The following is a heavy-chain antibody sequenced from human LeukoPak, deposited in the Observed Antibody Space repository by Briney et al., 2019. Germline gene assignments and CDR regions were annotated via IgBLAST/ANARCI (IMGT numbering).Heavy chain of an antibody. Sequence: ASVKVSCKASGYTFTSYGINWVRQAPGQGLEWMGWISAYNGNTNYAQKLQGRVTMTTDTSTSTAYMELRSLRSDDTAVYYCARGLIYDSSGYYPDYWGQGTLVTVSS. J-gene: IGHJ4*02. CDR3: ARGLIYDSSGYYPDY. D-gene: IGHD3-22*01. CDR1: GYTFTSYG. V-gene: IGHV1-18*01. CDR2: ISAYNGNT.